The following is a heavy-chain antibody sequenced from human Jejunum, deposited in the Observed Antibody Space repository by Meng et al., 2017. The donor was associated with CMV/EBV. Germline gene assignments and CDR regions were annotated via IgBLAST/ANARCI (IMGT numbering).Heavy chain of an antibody. CDR2: IKQDGSEK. CDR1: GFTFSSYW. D-gene: IGHD3-9*01. CDR3: AKGRALTGAYYFDY. V-gene: IGHV3-7*03. J-gene: IGHJ4*02. Sequence: GFTFSSYWMSWVRQAPGKGLEWVANIKQDGSEKYYVDSVKGRFTISRDNAKNSLYLQMNSLRAEDTAVYYCAKGRALTGAYYFDYWGQGTLVTVSS.